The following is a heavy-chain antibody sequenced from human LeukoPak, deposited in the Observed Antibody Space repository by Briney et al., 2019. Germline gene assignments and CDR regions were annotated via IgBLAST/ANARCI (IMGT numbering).Heavy chain of an antibody. V-gene: IGHV3-74*01. CDR1: DFTFSRFW. CDR3: SRGATFHAFDI. J-gene: IGHJ3*02. CDR2: INSEGRDT. Sequence: GGSLRLSCAASDFTFSRFWMHWVRQAPGKGLEWVARINSEGRDTIYAASVKGRFTVSRDNAKSTMFLQVNSLRAEDTALYYCSRGATFHAFDIWGRGTMVTISS. D-gene: IGHD2/OR15-2a*01.